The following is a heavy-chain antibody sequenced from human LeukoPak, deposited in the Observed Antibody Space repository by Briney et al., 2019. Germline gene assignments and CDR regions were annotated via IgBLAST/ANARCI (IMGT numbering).Heavy chain of an antibody. Sequence: PSETLSLTCTASGGSISTYYWSWIRQPAGKGLEWIGRIYTSGSTNYNPSLKSRVTISVDTSKNQFSLKLTSVTAADTAVYFCARDGGLRRWELSTIYNYGMDVWGQGTTVTVSS. V-gene: IGHV4-4*07. D-gene: IGHD1-26*01. CDR2: IYTSGST. J-gene: IGHJ6*02. CDR1: GGSISTYY. CDR3: ARDGGLRRWELSTIYNYGMDV.